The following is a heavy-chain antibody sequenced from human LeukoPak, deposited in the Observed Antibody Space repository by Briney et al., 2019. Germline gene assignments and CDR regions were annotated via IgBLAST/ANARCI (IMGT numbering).Heavy chain of an antibody. V-gene: IGHV3-30*18. CDR1: GFSFIRYG. CDR3: AKRPSDYGDYATYFDY. D-gene: IGHD4-17*01. CDR2: ISDDGRNK. Sequence: PGESLRLSCAASGFSFIRYGMHWVRQAPGKGLEWVGVISDDGRNKKYTDSVKGRFTISRDNSKDTLYLQMNSLRDEDTAVYYCAKRPSDYGDYATYFDYWGQGTLVTVSS. J-gene: IGHJ4*02.